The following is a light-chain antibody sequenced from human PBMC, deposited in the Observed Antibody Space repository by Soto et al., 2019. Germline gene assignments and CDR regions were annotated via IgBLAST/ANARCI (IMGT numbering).Light chain of an antibody. CDR3: QQYGSSPLWT. CDR2: GAS. J-gene: IGKJ1*01. V-gene: IGKV3-20*01. CDR1: QSVSSQ. Sequence: EIVLTQSPATLSLSPGERATLSCRASQSVSSQLAWYQQKPGQAPRLLIYGASSRATGIPDRFSGSGSGTDFTLTISRLEPEDFAVYYCQQYGSSPLWTFGQGTKVDNK.